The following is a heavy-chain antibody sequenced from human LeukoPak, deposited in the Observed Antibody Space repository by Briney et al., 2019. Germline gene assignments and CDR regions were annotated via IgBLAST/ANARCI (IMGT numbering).Heavy chain of an antibody. Sequence: GGSLRLSCAASGFTFSRYWMHWVRQVPGKGLVWVSRINSDGSSTTYADSVKGRFTISRDDAKNTLYLQMNSLRAEDTAVYYCARDMERATISGFDYWGQGTLVTVSS. CDR3: ARDMERATISGFDY. V-gene: IGHV3-74*01. CDR1: GFTFSRYW. CDR2: INSDGSST. J-gene: IGHJ4*02. D-gene: IGHD5-24*01.